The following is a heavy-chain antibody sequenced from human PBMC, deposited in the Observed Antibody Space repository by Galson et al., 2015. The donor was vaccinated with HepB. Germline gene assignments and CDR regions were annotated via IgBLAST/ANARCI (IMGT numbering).Heavy chain of an antibody. V-gene: IGHV1-3*01. CDR3: ARGGTIFAVVRSWYFDL. D-gene: IGHD3-3*01. CDR2: INGANGNT. J-gene: IGHJ2*01. Sequence: SVKVSCKASGYSFTSYAMHWVRQAPGQRLEWMGWINGANGNTKYSQKFQGRVTITRDTSASTAYMELSSLRSEDMAVYYCARGGTIFAVVRSWYFDLWGRGTLVTVSS. CDR1: GYSFTSYA.